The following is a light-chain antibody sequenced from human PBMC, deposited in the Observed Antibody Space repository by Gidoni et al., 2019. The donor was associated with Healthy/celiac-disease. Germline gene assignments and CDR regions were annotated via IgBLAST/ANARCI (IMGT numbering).Light chain of an antibody. CDR3: QQYYSTPQT. V-gene: IGKV4-1*01. CDR2: WAS. CDR1: QSVLYSSNNKNY. J-gene: IGKJ1*01. Sequence: DIVMTQSPDSLAVSLGERATINCKSSQSVLYSSNNKNYLAWYQQKPGQPPNLLIYWASTRKSGVPYRFSGSGSGTDFTLPISSLQAEDVAVYYCQQYYSTPQTFGQGTKVEIK.